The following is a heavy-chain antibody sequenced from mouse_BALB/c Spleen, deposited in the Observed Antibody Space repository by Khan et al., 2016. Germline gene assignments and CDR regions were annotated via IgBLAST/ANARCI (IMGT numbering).Heavy chain of an antibody. CDR1: GFTFSSYG. D-gene: IGHD1-1*01. Sequence: EVELVESGGGLVQPGGSLKLSCAASGFTFSSYGVSWVRQTPDKRLELVATINRNGGSTYYPDSVKGRFTISRDNAKNTLYLQMSSLKSEDTAMYYCARTFTTVVPSMDYWGHGTSVTVSS. CDR2: INRNGGST. CDR3: ARTFTTVVPSMDY. V-gene: IGHV5-6-3*01. J-gene: IGHJ4*01.